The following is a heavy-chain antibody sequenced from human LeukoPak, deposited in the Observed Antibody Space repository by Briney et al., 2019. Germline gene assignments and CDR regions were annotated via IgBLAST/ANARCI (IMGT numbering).Heavy chain of an antibody. V-gene: IGHV3-7*03. CDR3: ARGRRFDP. CDR2: IKQDGSAK. Sequence: PGGSLKLSCAASGFNFNYYAMTWVRQAPGKGLEWVANIKQDGSAKYYVDSVKGRFTISRDNAKNSLYLQMGSLRAEDTAVYYCARGRRFDPWGQGTLVTVSS. J-gene: IGHJ5*02. CDR1: GFNFNYYA.